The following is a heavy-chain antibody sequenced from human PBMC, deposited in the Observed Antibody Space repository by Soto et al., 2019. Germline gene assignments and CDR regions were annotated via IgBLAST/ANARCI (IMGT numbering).Heavy chain of an antibody. CDR3: AREEATITGSDAFDI. J-gene: IGHJ3*02. D-gene: IGHD5-12*01. CDR2: IIPIFGTA. Sequence: SVKVSCKASGGTFSSYAISWVRQAPGQGLEWMGGIIPIFGTANYAQKFQGRVTITADESTSTAYMELSSLRSEDTAVYYCAREEATITGSDAFDIWGQGTMVTVSS. CDR1: GGTFSSYA. V-gene: IGHV1-69*13.